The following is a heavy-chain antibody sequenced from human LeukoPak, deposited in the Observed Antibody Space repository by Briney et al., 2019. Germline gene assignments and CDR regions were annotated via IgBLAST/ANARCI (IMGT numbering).Heavy chain of an antibody. J-gene: IGHJ5*01. CDR1: TSY. V-gene: IGHV1-18*01. D-gene: IGHD3-22*01. CDR2: IGSYAGDT. CDR3: VRDFWNFDDSRGYYRDFDS. Sequence: RASVKVSCKATSYISWVRQAPGQGLEWMGWIGSYAGDTYYAQKFQGRVTVTTDTSSSTAYMELRSLRSDDTAVYYCVRDFWNFDDSRGYYRDFDSWGQGTLVTVSS.